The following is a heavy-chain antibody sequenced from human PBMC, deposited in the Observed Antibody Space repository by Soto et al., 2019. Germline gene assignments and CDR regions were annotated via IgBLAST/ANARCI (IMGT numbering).Heavy chain of an antibody. V-gene: IGHV3-53*04. CDR2: IYSGGDT. Sequence: EVQLVESGGGLVQPGGSLRLSCTASGFAVRHNYMTWVRQAPGKGLEWVSLIYSGGDTAYADSVKGRFTISRHTSKNTLYLQMNSLRAEDTAFYYCARKTDSIPSGGDVWGKGTAVTVSS. J-gene: IGHJ6*04. CDR1: GFAVRHNY. CDR3: ARKTDSIPSGGDV. D-gene: IGHD3-10*01.